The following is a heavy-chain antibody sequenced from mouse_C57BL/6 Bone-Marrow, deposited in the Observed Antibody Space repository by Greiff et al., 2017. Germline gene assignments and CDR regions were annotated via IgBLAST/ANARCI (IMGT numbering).Heavy chain of an antibody. V-gene: IGHV5-17*01. CDR2: ISSGSSTI. Sequence: DVMLVESGGGLVKPGGSLTLSCAASGFTFSDYGMHWVRQSPEKGLEWVAYISSGSSTIYYADTVTGRFTISRDNAKITLFLQMTSLRSEDTAMYYCARRYDGSSWGFAYWGKGTLVTVSA. CDR3: ARRYDGSSWGFAY. CDR1: GFTFSDYG. J-gene: IGHJ3*01. D-gene: IGHD1-1*01.